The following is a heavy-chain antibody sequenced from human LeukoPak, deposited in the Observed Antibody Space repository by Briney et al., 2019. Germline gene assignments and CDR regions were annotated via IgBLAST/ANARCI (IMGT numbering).Heavy chain of an antibody. Sequence: PGRSLRLSCAASGFTFSSYAMHWVRQAPGKGLEWVAVISYDGSNKYYADSVKGRFTISRDNSKNTLYLQMNSLRAEDTAVYYCARVSSGWYSAFDYWGQGTLVTVSS. J-gene: IGHJ4*02. CDR3: ARVSSGWYSAFDY. D-gene: IGHD6-19*01. V-gene: IGHV3-30-3*01. CDR2: ISYDGSNK. CDR1: GFTFSSYA.